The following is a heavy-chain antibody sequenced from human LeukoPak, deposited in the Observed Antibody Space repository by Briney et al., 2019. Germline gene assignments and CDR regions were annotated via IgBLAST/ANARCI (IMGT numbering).Heavy chain of an antibody. CDR2: IYTSGNT. V-gene: IGHV4-61*02. J-gene: IGHJ4*02. CDR3: ARMGTREGLDN. D-gene: IGHD1-14*01. CDR1: GVSISSGTYY. Sequence: SETLSLTCTVSGVSISSGTYYWSWIRQPAGKGLEWIGRIYTSGNTNYNPSLKSRVTISVDTSKNQFSLNLSSVTAADTAVYYWARMGTREGLDNWGQEALVTVSS.